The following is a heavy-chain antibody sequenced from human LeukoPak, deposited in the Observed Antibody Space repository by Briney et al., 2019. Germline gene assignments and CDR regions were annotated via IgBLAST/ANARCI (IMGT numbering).Heavy chain of an antibody. D-gene: IGHD3-3*01. J-gene: IGHJ6*04. CDR3: ALTHYDFWSGYYSRSPGMDV. CDR2: INHSGST. Sequence: SDTLSLTCAVYGGSFSGYYWSWIRQPPGKGLEWIGEINHSGSTNYNPSLKSRVTISVDTSKNQFSLKLSSVTAADTAVYYCALTHYDFWSGYYSRSPGMDVWGKGTTVTVSS. V-gene: IGHV4-34*01. CDR1: GGSFSGYY.